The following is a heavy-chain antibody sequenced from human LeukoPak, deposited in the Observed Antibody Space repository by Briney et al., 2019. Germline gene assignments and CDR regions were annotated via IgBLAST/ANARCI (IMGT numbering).Heavy chain of an antibody. Sequence: GGSLRLSCAASGSTFSSYWMSWVRQAPGKGLEWVANIKQDGSEKYYVDSVKGRFTISRDNAKNSLYLQMNSLRAEDTAVYYCARDQYPQWELLDYWGQGTLVTVSS. J-gene: IGHJ4*02. D-gene: IGHD1-26*01. CDR2: IKQDGSEK. CDR1: GSTFSSYW. CDR3: ARDQYPQWELLDY. V-gene: IGHV3-7*01.